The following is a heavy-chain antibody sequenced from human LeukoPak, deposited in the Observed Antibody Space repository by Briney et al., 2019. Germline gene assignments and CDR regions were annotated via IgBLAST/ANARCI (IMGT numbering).Heavy chain of an antibody. CDR1: GGSISSYY. CDR3: ARGEIPDY. Sequence: HSETLSLTCTVSGGSISSYYWSWIRQPPGKGLEWIGYIYYSGSTNYNPSLKSRVTISVDTSKNQFSLKLSSVTAADTAVYYCARGEIPDYWGQGTLVTVSS. D-gene: IGHD2-21*01. V-gene: IGHV4-59*01. J-gene: IGHJ4*02. CDR2: IYYSGST.